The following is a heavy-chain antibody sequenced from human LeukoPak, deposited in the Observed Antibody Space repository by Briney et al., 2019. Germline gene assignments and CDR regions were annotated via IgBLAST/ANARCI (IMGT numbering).Heavy chain of an antibody. CDR1: GFTFSTYW. Sequence: GGSLRLSCAASGFTFSTYWMHWVRQAPGKGLEWVSRINPDGITTTCADSVKGRFTISRDNAKNSLYLQMSSLRAEDTAVYYCARVWWSHAGGAEYWGQGTLVTVSS. J-gene: IGHJ4*02. D-gene: IGHD3-16*01. CDR3: ARVWWSHAGGAEY. CDR2: INPDGITT. V-gene: IGHV3-74*01.